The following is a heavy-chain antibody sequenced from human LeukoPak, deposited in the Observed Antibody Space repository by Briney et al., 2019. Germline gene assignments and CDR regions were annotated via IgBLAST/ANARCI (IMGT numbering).Heavy chain of an antibody. Sequence: ASVKVSRKASGYTFTSYYMHWVRQAPGQGLEWMGIINPSGGSTSYAQKFQGRVTMTRDTSTSTVYMELSSLGSEDTAVYYCARDGGSDAFDIWGQGTMVTVSS. J-gene: IGHJ3*02. CDR3: ARDGGSDAFDI. CDR1: GYTFTSYY. CDR2: INPSGGST. V-gene: IGHV1-46*01.